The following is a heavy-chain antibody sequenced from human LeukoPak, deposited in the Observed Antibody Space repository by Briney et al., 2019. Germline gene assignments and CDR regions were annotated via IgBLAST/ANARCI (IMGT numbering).Heavy chain of an antibody. Sequence: ASVKVSCKASGHTFTSYGISWVRQAPGQGLEWMGWISAYNGNTNYAQKLQGRVTMATDTSTSTAYMELRSLRSDDTAVYYCARDNCSGGSCYYYYGMDVWGQGTTVTVSS. J-gene: IGHJ6*02. D-gene: IGHD2-15*01. CDR2: ISAYNGNT. CDR3: ARDNCSGGSCYYYYGMDV. CDR1: GHTFTSYG. V-gene: IGHV1-18*01.